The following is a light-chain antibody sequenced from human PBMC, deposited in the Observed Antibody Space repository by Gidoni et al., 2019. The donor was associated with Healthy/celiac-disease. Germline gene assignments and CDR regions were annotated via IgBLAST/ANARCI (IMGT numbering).Light chain of an antibody. CDR3: SSYTSSSIYVV. CDR2: DVS. V-gene: IGLV2-14*01. Sequence: QSALTQPASVSGSPGQSITISCTGTSSDVGGYNYVSCYTQHPGKAPKLMIYDVSNRPSGVSNRFSGSKSGNTASLTISGLQAEDEADYYCSSYTSSSIYVVFGGGTKLTVL. J-gene: IGLJ2*01. CDR1: SSDVGGYNY.